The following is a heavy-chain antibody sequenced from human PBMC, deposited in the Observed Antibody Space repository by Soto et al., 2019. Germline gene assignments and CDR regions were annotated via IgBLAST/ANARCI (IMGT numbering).Heavy chain of an antibody. J-gene: IGHJ4*02. D-gene: IGHD1-7*01. CDR1: GFTFSSYS. Sequence: EVQLVESGGGLVKPGGSLRLSCAASGFTFSSYSMNWVHQAPGKGLEWVSSISSSSSYIYYADSVKGRFTISRDNAKNSLYLQMNSLRAEDTAVYYCARGRLELRIFDYWGQGTLVTVSS. V-gene: IGHV3-21*01. CDR2: ISSSSSYI. CDR3: ARGRLELRIFDY.